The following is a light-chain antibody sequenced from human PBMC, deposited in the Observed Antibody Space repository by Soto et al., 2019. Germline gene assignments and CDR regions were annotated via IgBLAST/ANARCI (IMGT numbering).Light chain of an antibody. CDR3: LQFDRFPRV. V-gene: IGKV1-33*01. Sequence: DLQLTQSPSSLSASVGDRVTITCQASHDIITYLNWFQQRPGKVPKLLIHDASKLETGVPSRFSGSGSGTRFSLNITGLQPEDVATYYCLQFDRFPRVFGPGTTVDL. CDR1: HDIITY. CDR2: DAS. J-gene: IGKJ3*01.